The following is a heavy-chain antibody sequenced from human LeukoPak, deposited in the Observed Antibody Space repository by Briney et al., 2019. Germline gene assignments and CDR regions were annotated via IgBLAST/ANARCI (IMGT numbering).Heavy chain of an antibody. D-gene: IGHD3-22*01. CDR3: ARLPPYDSSEGAFDI. V-gene: IGHV3-48*03. Sequence: GGSLRLSCAASGFTFSTYEMNWVRQAPGKGLEWVSYISSSATTIYYADSVKGRFTISRDNAKNSLYLQMNSLRAEDTAVYYCARLPPYDSSEGAFDIWGQGTMVTVSS. J-gene: IGHJ3*02. CDR2: ISSSATTI. CDR1: GFTFSTYE.